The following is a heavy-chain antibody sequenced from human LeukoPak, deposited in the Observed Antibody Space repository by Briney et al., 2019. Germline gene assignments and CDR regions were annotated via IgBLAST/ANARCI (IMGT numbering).Heavy chain of an antibody. J-gene: IGHJ5*02. CDR3: AGYSRSSGWFDP. D-gene: IGHD6-6*01. CDR2: IKQDGSEK. CDR1: GFTLSSYW. Sequence: GRTLRLSCAASGFTLSSYWMSWVRQAPGKGLEWVANIKQDGSEKDYVDSVKGRFTISRDNAKNSLYLQMNSLRAEDTAVYYCAGYSRSSGWFDPWGQGTLVTVSS. V-gene: IGHV3-7*01.